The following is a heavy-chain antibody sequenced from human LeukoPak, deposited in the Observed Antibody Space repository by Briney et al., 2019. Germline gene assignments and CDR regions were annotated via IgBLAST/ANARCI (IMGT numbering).Heavy chain of an antibody. D-gene: IGHD5-18*01. CDR1: GGSISSYY. Sequence: SETLSLTCTVSGGSISSYYWSWIRQPPGKGLEWIGYIYYSGSTNYNPSLKSRVTISVDTSKNQFSLKLSSVTAADTAVYYCARGVDTAMFPAYYYYGMDVWGQGTTVTVSS. J-gene: IGHJ6*02. CDR2: IYYSGST. V-gene: IGHV4-59*01. CDR3: ARGVDTAMFPAYYYYGMDV.